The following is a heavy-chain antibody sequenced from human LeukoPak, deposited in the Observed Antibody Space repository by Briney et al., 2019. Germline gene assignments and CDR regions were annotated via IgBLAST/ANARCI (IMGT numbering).Heavy chain of an antibody. CDR3: ARFSTHFDY. CDR2: ISTSSTYI. Sequence: KSGGSLRLSCAASGFTFSSYSMNWVRQAPGKGLEWVSSISTSSTYIYYADSVEGRFTISRDNAKNSLYLQMNSLRDEDTAVYYCARFSTHFDYWGQGTLVTVSS. V-gene: IGHV3-21*01. D-gene: IGHD3-3*02. CDR1: GFTFSSYS. J-gene: IGHJ4*02.